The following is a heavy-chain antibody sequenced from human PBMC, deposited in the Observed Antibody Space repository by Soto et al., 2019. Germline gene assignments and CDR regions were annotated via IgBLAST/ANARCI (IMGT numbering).Heavy chain of an antibody. Sequence: PSETLSLTCTVSGGSISSGDYYWSWIRQPPGRGLEWIGYIYYSGSTYYNPSLKSRVTISVDTSKNQFSLKLSSVTAADTAVYYCARSNARITIFGVVISNWFDPWGQGTLVT. CDR3: ARSNARITIFGVVISNWFDP. CDR2: IYYSGST. V-gene: IGHV4-30-4*01. J-gene: IGHJ5*02. D-gene: IGHD3-3*01. CDR1: GGSISSGDYY.